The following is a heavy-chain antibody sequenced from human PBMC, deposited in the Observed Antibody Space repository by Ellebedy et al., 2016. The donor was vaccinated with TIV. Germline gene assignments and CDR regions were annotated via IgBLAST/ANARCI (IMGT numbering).Heavy chain of an antibody. CDR3: ARDPPGIAASGPYK. CDR1: GFTFNSYA. D-gene: IGHD6-13*01. J-gene: IGHJ4*02. CDR2: ISYDGNSK. V-gene: IGHV3-30-3*01. Sequence: PGGSLRLSCAASGFTFNSYAMHWVRQAPGKGLEWVAVISYDGNSKYYTDSVKGRFTISRDNSMTTLYLEMNSLRAEETGVYYCARDPPGIAASGPYKWGQGTLVTVSS.